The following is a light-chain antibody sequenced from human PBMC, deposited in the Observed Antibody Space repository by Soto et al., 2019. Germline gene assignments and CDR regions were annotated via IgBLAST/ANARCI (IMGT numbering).Light chain of an antibody. CDR3: SSYSSSSTLV. J-gene: IGLJ2*01. CDR2: GVN. Sequence: QSALTQPASVSGSPGQSITIYCSGTSSDVGAYDYVSWYQQHPDKAPNLLIYGVNNRPSRVSNRFSGSKSGNTASLTISGLQAEYEAHYYSSSYSSSSTLVFRGGTKLTVL. V-gene: IGLV2-14*01. CDR1: SSDVGAYDY.